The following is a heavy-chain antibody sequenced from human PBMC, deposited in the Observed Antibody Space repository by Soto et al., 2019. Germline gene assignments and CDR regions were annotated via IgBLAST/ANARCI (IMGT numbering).Heavy chain of an antibody. CDR2: ISGSGGST. CDR1: GFTFSSYA. J-gene: IGHJ2*01. CDR3: AKNPDRYCSSTSCYLFWYFDL. D-gene: IGHD2-2*01. V-gene: IGHV3-23*01. Sequence: EVQLLESGGGLVQPGGSLRLSCAASGFTFSSYAMSWVRQAPGKGLEWVSAISGSGGSTYYADSVKGRFTISRDNSKNPLYLQMNSLRAEDTAVYYCAKNPDRYCSSTSCYLFWYFDLWGRGTLVTVSS.